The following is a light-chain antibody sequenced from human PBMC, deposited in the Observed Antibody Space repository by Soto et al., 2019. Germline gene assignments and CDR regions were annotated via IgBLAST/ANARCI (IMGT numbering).Light chain of an antibody. Sequence: DIVMTQSPDSLSVSLGERATIKFNSRQILLSSSDSQNYLAWYQQKPGQPPNLLFYWASTRESGVPDRFSGSGSGTDFTLTISSLQAEDVALYYCQQYYNSPITFGQGTRLEIK. CDR1: QILLSSSDSQNY. J-gene: IGKJ5*01. V-gene: IGKV4-1*01. CDR3: QQYYNSPIT. CDR2: WAS.